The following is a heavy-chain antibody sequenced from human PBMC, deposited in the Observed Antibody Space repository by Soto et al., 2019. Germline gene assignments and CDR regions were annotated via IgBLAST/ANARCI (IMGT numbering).Heavy chain of an antibody. J-gene: IGHJ6*02. V-gene: IGHV4-59*01. Sequence: PSETLSLTXTVSGGSISSYYWSWIRQPPGKGLEWIGYIYYSGSTNYNPSLKSRVTISVDTSKNQFSLKLSSVTAADTAVYYCAYSSSHYYYYGMDVWGQGTTVTVSS. D-gene: IGHD6-6*01. CDR3: AYSSSHYYYYGMDV. CDR1: GGSISSYY. CDR2: IYYSGST.